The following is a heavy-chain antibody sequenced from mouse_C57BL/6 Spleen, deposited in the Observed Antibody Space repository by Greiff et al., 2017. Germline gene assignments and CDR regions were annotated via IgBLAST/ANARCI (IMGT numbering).Heavy chain of an antibody. Sequence: VKLMESGPELVKPGASVKISCKASGYAFSSSWMNWVKQRPGKGLEWIGRIYPGDGDTNYNGKFKGKATLTADKSSSTAYMQLSSLTSEDSAVYFCAREPDSSGYGFAYWGQGTLVTVSA. J-gene: IGHJ3*01. D-gene: IGHD3-2*02. CDR3: AREPDSSGYGFAY. CDR1: GYAFSSSW. CDR2: IYPGDGDT. V-gene: IGHV1-82*01.